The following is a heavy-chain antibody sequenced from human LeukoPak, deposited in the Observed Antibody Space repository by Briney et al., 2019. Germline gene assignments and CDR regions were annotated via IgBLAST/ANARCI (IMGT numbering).Heavy chain of an antibody. CDR3: AKRSGVVVVAAITFDY. CDR2: ISGSGGST. Sequence: PGGSLRLSCAASGFTFSSYAMSWVRQAPGKGLEWVSAISGSGGSTYYADSVKGRFTISRDNSKNTLYLQMNSLRAEDTAAYYCAKRSGVVVVAAITFDYWGQGTLVTVSS. D-gene: IGHD2-15*01. V-gene: IGHV3-23*01. CDR1: GFTFSSYA. J-gene: IGHJ4*02.